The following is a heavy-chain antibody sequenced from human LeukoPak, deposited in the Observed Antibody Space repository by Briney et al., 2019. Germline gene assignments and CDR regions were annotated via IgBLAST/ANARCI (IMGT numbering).Heavy chain of an antibody. V-gene: IGHV3-23*01. CDR1: GFTFSSYA. CDR3: AKDPYCTNGVCYPDY. Sequence: PGGSLRLSCAASGFTFSSYAMSWVRQPPGKGLEWVSAISGSGGATYYADSVKGRFTISRDNSKNTLFLRMNSLRADDTAVYYCAKDPYCTNGVCYPDYWGQGTLVTVSS. J-gene: IGHJ4*02. CDR2: ISGSGGAT. D-gene: IGHD2-8*01.